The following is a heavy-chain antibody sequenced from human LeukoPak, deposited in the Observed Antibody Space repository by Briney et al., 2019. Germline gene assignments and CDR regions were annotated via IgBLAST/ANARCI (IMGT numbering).Heavy chain of an antibody. Sequence: GSLRLSCAASGFTFSSYAMSWVRQAPGKGLEWVSAISGSGGSTYYADSVKGRFTISRDNSKNTLYLQMNSLRAEDTAVYYCAKDRYDFWSGYYTPYYYYYGMDVWGQGTTVTVSS. J-gene: IGHJ6*02. CDR3: AKDRYDFWSGYYTPYYYYYGMDV. CDR1: GFTFSSYA. D-gene: IGHD3-3*01. V-gene: IGHV3-23*01. CDR2: ISGSGGST.